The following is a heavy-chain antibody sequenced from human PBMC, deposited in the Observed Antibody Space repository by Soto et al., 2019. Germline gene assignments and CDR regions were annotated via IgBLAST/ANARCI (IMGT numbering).Heavy chain of an antibody. Sequence: GASVKVSCKASGYTFTSYAMHWVRQAPGQRLEWMGWINAGNGNTKYSQKFQGRVTITRDTSASTAYMELSSLRSEDTAVYYYARDRGYDYVWGSYRPTGFDYWGQGTLVTVSS. J-gene: IGHJ4*02. CDR3: ARDRGYDYVWGSYRPTGFDY. CDR2: INAGNGNT. D-gene: IGHD3-16*02. V-gene: IGHV1-3*01. CDR1: GYTFTSYA.